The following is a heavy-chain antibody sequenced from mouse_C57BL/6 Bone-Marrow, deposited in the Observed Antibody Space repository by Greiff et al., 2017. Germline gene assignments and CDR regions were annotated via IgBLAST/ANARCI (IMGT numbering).Heavy chain of an antibody. CDR1: GYTFTDYY. CDR2: IYPGSGNT. Sequence: QVQLKQSGAELVRPGASVKLSCKASGYTFTDYYINWVKQRPGQGLEWIARIYPGSGNTYYNEKFKGKATLTVDTSSSTAYMQLSSLTSEDSAVYYCARLTTVVEGGFDYWGQGTTLTVSS. J-gene: IGHJ2*01. D-gene: IGHD1-1*01. CDR3: ARLTTVVEGGFDY. V-gene: IGHV1-76*01.